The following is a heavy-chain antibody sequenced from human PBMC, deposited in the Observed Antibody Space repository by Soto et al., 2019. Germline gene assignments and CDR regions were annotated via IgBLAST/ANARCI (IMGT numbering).Heavy chain of an antibody. D-gene: IGHD5-12*01. J-gene: IGHJ4*02. V-gene: IGHV1-8*01. CDR3: ARGGKYGGFNYFDY. CDR1: GYTFSNDD. CDR2: MTPTSGDT. Sequence: GASVKVSCKASGYTFSNDDINWVRQAPGQGLEWMGWMTPTSGDTDHAQKFQGRLTLTRDTSISTAYMELSSLRPEDTAVYYCARGGKYGGFNYFDYWGQGALVTVSS.